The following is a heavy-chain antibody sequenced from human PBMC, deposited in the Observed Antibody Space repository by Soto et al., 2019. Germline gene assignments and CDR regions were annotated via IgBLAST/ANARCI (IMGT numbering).Heavy chain of an antibody. CDR1: GYNFAASW. CDR2: IYPANSDT. J-gene: IGHJ4*02. CDR3: ATSEGYSSSWSFDS. Sequence: GESLKISCEGSGYNFAASWIAWLRQMPGKGPVWMGIIYPANSDTRYNPSFRGQVTISADKSINTAFLQWGSLRASDSAMYYCATSEGYSSSWSFDSWGQGTLVTVSS. D-gene: IGHD2-15*01. V-gene: IGHV5-51*01.